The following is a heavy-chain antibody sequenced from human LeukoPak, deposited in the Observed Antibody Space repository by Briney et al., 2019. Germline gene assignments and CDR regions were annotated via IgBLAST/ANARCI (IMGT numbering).Heavy chain of an antibody. D-gene: IGHD1-26*01. J-gene: IGHJ5*02. Sequence: GASVKVSCKASGGTFCSYAISWVRQAPGQGLEWMGGIIPIFGTANYAQKFQGRVTITADESTSTAYMELSSLRSEDTAVYYCTMEKWELSPFDPWGQGTLVTVSS. CDR2: IIPIFGTA. CDR3: TMEKWELSPFDP. CDR1: GGTFCSYA. V-gene: IGHV1-69*13.